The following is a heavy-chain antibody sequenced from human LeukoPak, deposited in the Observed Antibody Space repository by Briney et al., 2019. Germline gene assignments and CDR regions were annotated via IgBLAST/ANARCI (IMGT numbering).Heavy chain of an antibody. CDR2: INHSGST. CDR1: GGSFSGYY. Sequence: SETLSLTCAVYGGSFSGYYWSWIRQPPGKGLEWIGEINHSGSTNYNPSLKSRVTISVDTSKNQFSLKLSSVTAADTAVYYCARSRARRQGYDRDAFDIWGQGTIVTVSS. V-gene: IGHV4-34*01. J-gene: IGHJ3*02. CDR3: ARSRARRQGYDRDAFDI. D-gene: IGHD5-12*01.